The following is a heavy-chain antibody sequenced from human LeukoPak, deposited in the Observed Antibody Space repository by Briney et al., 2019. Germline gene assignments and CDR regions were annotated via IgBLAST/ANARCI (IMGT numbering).Heavy chain of an antibody. CDR3: ARRVWTTRSFDI. J-gene: IGHJ3*02. CDR1: GGSISSSSYY. CDR2: IYYSGST. V-gene: IGHV4-39*01. Sequence: SETLSLTCTVSGGSISSSSYYWGWIRQPPGKGLEWIGSIYYSGSTYYNPPLKSRVTISVDTSKNQFSLKLSSVTAADTAVYYCARRVWTTRSFDIWGQGTVVTVSS. D-gene: IGHD3/OR15-3a*01.